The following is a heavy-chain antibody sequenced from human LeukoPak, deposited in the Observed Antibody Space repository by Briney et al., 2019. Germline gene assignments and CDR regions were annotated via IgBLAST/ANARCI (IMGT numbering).Heavy chain of an antibody. CDR1: GGSISSSNW. CDR3: ASTTNMLSSSSNFDY. CDR2: IYHSGST. V-gene: IGHV4-4*02. D-gene: IGHD6-13*01. Sequence: PSETLSLTCAVSGGSISSSNWWSWVRQPPGKGLEWIGEIYHSGSTNYNPSLKSRVTISVDKSKNQFSLKLSSVTAADTAVYYCASTTNMLSSSSNFDYWGQGTLVTVSS. J-gene: IGHJ4*02.